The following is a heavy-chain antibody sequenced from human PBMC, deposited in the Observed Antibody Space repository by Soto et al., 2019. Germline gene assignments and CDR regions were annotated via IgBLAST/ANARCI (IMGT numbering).Heavy chain of an antibody. CDR1: GYTFTSYG. CDR2: ISAYNGNT. Sequence: VKVSCKASGYTFTSYGISWVRQAPGQGLEWMGWISAYNGNTNYAQKLQGRVTMTTDTSTSTAYMELRSLRSDDTAVYYCARVGDSAITPYYYDSSGTFDYWGQGTLVTVSS. J-gene: IGHJ4*02. V-gene: IGHV1-18*01. CDR3: ARVGDSAITPYYYDSSGTFDY. D-gene: IGHD3-22*01.